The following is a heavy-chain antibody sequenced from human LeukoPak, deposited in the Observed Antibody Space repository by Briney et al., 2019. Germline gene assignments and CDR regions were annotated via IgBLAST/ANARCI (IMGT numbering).Heavy chain of an antibody. CDR2: INPNSGGT. J-gene: IGHJ4*02. Sequence: GASVKGSCKASGYTFTAYSIHWVRQAPGQKLEWIGWINPNSGGTNYAQKFQGRVTMTRDTSISTAYMELSRLRSDDTAVYYCARGSDDFWSGYSPSYWGQGTLITVTS. D-gene: IGHD3-3*01. CDR3: ARGSDDFWSGYSPSY. V-gene: IGHV1-2*02. CDR1: GYTFTAYS.